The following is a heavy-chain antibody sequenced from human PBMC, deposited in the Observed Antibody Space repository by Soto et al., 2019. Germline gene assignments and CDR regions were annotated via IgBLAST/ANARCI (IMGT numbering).Heavy chain of an antibody. CDR1: GGTFSSYA. J-gene: IGHJ4*02. CDR2: IIPIFGTA. Sequence: QVQLVQSGAEVKKPGSSVKVSCKASGGTFSSYAISWVRQAPGQGLEWMGGIIPIFGTANYAQKFQGRVTITADESTSTAYMELSSLRSEDTAVYYCATDGGSIDTAMVTGYFDYWGQGTLVTVSS. D-gene: IGHD5-18*01. V-gene: IGHV1-69*01. CDR3: ATDGGSIDTAMVTGYFDY.